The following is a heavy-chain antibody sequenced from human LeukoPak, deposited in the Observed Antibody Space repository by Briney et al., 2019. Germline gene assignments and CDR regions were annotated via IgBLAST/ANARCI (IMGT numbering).Heavy chain of an antibody. Sequence: PSETLSLTCTVSGGSISSSSYYWGWIRQPPGKGLEWIGSIYYSGSTYYNPSLKSRVTISVDTSKNQFSLKLSPVTAADTAVYYCARYGDYVPAFDYWGQGTLVTVSS. D-gene: IGHD4-17*01. CDR3: ARYGDYVPAFDY. J-gene: IGHJ4*02. V-gene: IGHV4-39*01. CDR1: GGSISSSSYY. CDR2: IYYSGST.